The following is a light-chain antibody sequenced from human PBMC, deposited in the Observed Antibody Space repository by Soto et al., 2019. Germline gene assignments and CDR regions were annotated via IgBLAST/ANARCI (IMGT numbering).Light chain of an antibody. CDR3: QQANSFARA. CDR1: EGISSR. V-gene: IGKV1-12*01. J-gene: IGKJ2*01. CDR2: AAS. Sequence: DIQMTQSPSSVSASGGDRVTITCRASEGISSRLAWYQQKPGKDPKLLIYAASSLQSGVPSRFSGSGSGTDFTVTISSLQPEDFATYYCQQANSFARAFGQGTKLEIK.